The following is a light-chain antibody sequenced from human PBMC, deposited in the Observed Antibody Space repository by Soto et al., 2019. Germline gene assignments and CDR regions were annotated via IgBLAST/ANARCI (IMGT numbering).Light chain of an antibody. Sequence: QSALTQPPSAYGSPGQSVTISCTGTSSDVGGYNYVSWYQQHPGKAPKLMIYEVSKRPSGVPDRFSGSKSGNTASLTVSGLQAEYEADYYCSSYAGSNNFVFGTGTKLTVL. J-gene: IGLJ1*01. CDR2: EVS. CDR3: SSYAGSNNFV. V-gene: IGLV2-8*01. CDR1: SSDVGGYNY.